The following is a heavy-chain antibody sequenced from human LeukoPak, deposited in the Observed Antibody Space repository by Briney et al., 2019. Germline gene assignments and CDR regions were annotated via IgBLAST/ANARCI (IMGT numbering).Heavy chain of an antibody. D-gene: IGHD3-22*01. CDR1: GASVNSLAL. CDR2: LYFSGTT. CDR3: AGLVGRYSSGLYYYYFDY. Sequence: SQTLSLTYTVAGASVNSLALGCGIRQPPGKRRWRLGELYFSGTTHSNPSVKSRVTISIDKSKNQFFLNLSSVTAADTAVYYCAGLVGRYSSGLYYYYFDYWGQGTLVTVSS. V-gene: IGHV4-4*02. J-gene: IGHJ4*02.